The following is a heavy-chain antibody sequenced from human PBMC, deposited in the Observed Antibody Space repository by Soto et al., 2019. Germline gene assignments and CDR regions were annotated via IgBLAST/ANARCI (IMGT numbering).Heavy chain of an antibody. Sequence: PSPTLSLTYALSGDSVSSNRAASYWYRQSPSRGLEWLGRTYYKSKWNNDYALSVKSRITINPDTSKNQFSLHLYSVTPEDTAVYYCTGITWFRGMDVWGQGTPVTVSS. CDR3: TGITWFRGMDV. V-gene: IGHV6-1*01. CDR1: GDSVSSNRAA. D-gene: IGHD3-10*01. J-gene: IGHJ6*02. CDR2: TYYKSKWNN.